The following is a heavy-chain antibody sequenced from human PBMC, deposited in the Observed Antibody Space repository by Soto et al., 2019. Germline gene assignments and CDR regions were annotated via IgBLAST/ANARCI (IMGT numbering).Heavy chain of an antibody. Sequence: SVKVSCKASGGTFSSYAISWGRQAPGQGLEWMGGIIPIFGTANYAQKFQGRVTITADESTSTAYMELSSLRSEDTAVYYCARSPYYYDSSGYPNYYYYYGMDVWGQGTTVTVSS. D-gene: IGHD3-22*01. CDR3: ARSPYYYDSSGYPNYYYYYGMDV. J-gene: IGHJ6*02. CDR2: IIPIFGTA. V-gene: IGHV1-69*13. CDR1: GGTFSSYA.